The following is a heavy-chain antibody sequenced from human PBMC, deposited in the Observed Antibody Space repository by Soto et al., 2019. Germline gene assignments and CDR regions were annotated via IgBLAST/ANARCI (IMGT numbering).Heavy chain of an antibody. J-gene: IGHJ3*01. V-gene: IGHV1-3*01. CDR1: GYTFTSDA. CDR3: ARAGAWGSNYDDAAFDA. CDR2: INVGTGYT. Sequence: VHLVQSGAEVKKSGASVKVSCRASGYTFTSDAMHWVRQAPGQGLEWLGWINVGTGYTTFSQKFQGRVSITRVTYASTAYMELSSLRSEDTAIYYCARAGAWGSNYDDAAFDAWGQGTKVTVSS. D-gene: IGHD3-22*01.